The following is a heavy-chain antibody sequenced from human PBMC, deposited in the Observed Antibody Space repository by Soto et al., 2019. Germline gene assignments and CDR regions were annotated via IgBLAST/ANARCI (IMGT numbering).Heavy chain of an antibody. J-gene: IGHJ6*04. CDR1: GGSISSDY. CDR2: IYYSGST. Sequence: SWETVSLACTVSGGSISSDYWSWIRQPPGKGLEWIGYIYYSGSTNYNPSLKSRVTISVDTSKNQFSLKLSSVTAADTAVYYCARVVYGDYGGDYYYYAMDVWCTGITVTVFS. V-gene: IGHV4-59*01. CDR3: ARVVYGDYGGDYYYYAMDV. D-gene: IGHD4-17*01.